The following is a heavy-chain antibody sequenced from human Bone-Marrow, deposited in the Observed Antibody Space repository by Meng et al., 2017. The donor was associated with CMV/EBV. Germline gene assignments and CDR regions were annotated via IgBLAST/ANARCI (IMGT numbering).Heavy chain of an antibody. CDR3: ARDERFLEWLFGY. D-gene: IGHD3-3*01. J-gene: IGHJ4*02. CDR2: IYYSGST. Sequence: SETLSLTCTVSGGSISSYYWGWIRQPPGKGLEWIGSIYYSGSTYYNPSLKSRVTISVDTSKNQFSLKLSSVTAADTAVYYCARDERFLEWLFGYWGQGTLVTVSS. V-gene: IGHV4-39*07. CDR1: GGSISSYY.